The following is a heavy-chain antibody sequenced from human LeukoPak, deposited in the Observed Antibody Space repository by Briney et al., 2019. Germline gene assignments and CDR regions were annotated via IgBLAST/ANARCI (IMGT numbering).Heavy chain of an antibody. Sequence: GGSLRLSCAASGFTFSSHAMSWVRQAPGKGLEWVSAISGSGGSTYYADSVKGRFTISRDNSKNTLYLQMNSLRAEDTAVYYCAKSVWGSSGYYPNWFDPWGQGTLVTVSS. V-gene: IGHV3-23*01. CDR2: ISGSGGST. CDR3: AKSVWGSSGYYPNWFDP. D-gene: IGHD3-22*01. J-gene: IGHJ5*02. CDR1: GFTFSSHA.